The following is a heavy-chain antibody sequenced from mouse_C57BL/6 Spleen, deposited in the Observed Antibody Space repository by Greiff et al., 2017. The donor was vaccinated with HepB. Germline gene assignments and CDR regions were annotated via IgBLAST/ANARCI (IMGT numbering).Heavy chain of an antibody. J-gene: IGHJ4*01. V-gene: IGHV5-17*01. CDR1: GFTFSDYG. Sequence: EVKLVESGGGLVKPGGSLKLSCAASGFTFSDYGMHWVRQAPEKGLEWVAYISSGSSTIYYADTVKGRFTISRDNAKNTLFLQMTSLRSEDTAMYYCARGYYGSSYEKYYAMDYWGQGTSVTVSS. CDR2: ISSGSSTI. D-gene: IGHD1-1*01. CDR3: ARGYYGSSYEKYYAMDY.